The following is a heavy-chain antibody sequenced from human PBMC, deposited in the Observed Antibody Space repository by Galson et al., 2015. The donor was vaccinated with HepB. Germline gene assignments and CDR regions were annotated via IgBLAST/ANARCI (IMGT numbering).Heavy chain of an antibody. CDR3: ARALTAGDYSNYETTDMDV. D-gene: IGHD4-11*01. Sequence: SVKVSCKASGGTFSSYAISWVRQAPGQGLEWMGRIIPILGIANYAQKFQGRVTITADKSTSTAYMELSSLRSEDTAVYYCARALTAGDYSNYETTDMDVWGKGTTVTVSS. V-gene: IGHV1-69*04. CDR1: GGTFSSYA. CDR2: IIPILGIA. J-gene: IGHJ6*03.